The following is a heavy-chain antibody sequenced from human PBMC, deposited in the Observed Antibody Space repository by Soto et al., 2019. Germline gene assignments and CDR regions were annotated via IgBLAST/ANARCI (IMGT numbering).Heavy chain of an antibody. CDR2: IRSQTDGGTT. D-gene: IGHD6-13*01. CDR3: TTTRPGTNVFDN. J-gene: IGHJ3*02. Sequence: LRLSCAASGITFSNAWMNWVRQAPGKGLEYIGRIRSQTDGGTTEYAAPVEGRFTISRADSTNTLYLHMGGLKTEDTAVYYCTTTRPGTNVFDNWGQGTLVTVSS. V-gene: IGHV3-15*01. CDR1: GITFSNAW.